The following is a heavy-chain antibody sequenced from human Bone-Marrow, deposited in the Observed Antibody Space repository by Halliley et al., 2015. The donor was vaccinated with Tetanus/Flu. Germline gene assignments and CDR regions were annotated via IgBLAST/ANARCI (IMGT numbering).Heavy chain of an antibody. CDR1: GYTFTNYY. V-gene: IGHV1-46*01. D-gene: IGHD6-19*01. Sequence: QMQLVQSGAEVKKPGASVNISCKTSGYTFTNYYIHWVRQAPGQGLEWMGIINPSGDSTTYAQNFQGRVTMTRDTSTSTVYMELSSLRSEDTAVYYCAREASIAVTGGGLDYWGQGTLVSVSS. CDR3: AREASIAVTGGGLDY. J-gene: IGHJ4*02. CDR2: INPSGDST.